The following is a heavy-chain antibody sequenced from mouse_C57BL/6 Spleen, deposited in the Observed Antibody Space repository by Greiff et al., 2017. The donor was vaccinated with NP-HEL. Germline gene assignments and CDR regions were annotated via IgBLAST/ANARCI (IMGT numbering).Heavy chain of an antibody. V-gene: IGHV1-59*01. J-gene: IGHJ3*01. CDR2: IDPSDSYT. CDR3: AEDWKGLFAY. D-gene: IGHD4-1*01. CDR1: GYTFTSYW. Sequence: QVQLQQPGAELVRPGTSVKLSCKASGYTFTSYWMHWVKQRPGQGLEWIGVIDPSDSYTNYNQKFKGKATLTVDTSSSTAYMQLSSLTSEDSAVYYCAEDWKGLFAYWGQGTLVTVSA.